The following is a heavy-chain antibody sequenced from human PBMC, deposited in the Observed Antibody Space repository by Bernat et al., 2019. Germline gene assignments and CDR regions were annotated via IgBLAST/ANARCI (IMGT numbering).Heavy chain of an antibody. Sequence: QVQLVQSGAEVKKPGASVKVSCKVSGYTLTELSMHWVQQAPGKGLEWMGGFDPEDGETIYAQKFQGEVSMTGDTSTDAAYMKLSSLRSEDTAVYYCATDRGVATTNYYYGMDVWGQGTTVTVSS. CDR1: GYTLTELS. V-gene: IGHV1-24*01. CDR2: FDPEDGET. J-gene: IGHJ6*02. CDR3: ATDRGVATTNYYYGMDV. D-gene: IGHD5-12*01.